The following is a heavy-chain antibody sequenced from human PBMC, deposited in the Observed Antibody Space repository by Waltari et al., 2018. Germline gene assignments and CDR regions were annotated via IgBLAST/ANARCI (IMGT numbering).Heavy chain of an antibody. D-gene: IGHD3-16*01. CDR2: SRAKNGKA. CDR3: AREGGFACVFSFHGMDV. Sequence: VQLVQSGGEVKKPGASIKVSCKASGYNFIMYGMSWVRQAPGKGLEWMGWSRAKNGKAKDAEKFQGRRTITTDTSASTSDMELRSLRSDDTAVYYCAREGGFACVFSFHGMDVWGQGATVIVSS. V-gene: IGHV1-18*04. J-gene: IGHJ6*01. CDR1: GYNFIMYG.